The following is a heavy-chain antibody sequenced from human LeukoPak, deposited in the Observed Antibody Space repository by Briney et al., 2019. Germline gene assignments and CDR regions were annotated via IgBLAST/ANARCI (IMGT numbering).Heavy chain of an antibody. Sequence: GGSLRLSCAASGFTFSSYAMSWVRQAPGKGLEWVSAISGSGGSTYYADSVKGRLTISRDNSNNTLDLLMNSLRAEDTAVYYCAKFEDFRNYYYDSSGYYTGDYWGKGTLVTVSS. CDR1: GFTFSSYA. J-gene: IGHJ4*02. CDR3: AKFEDFRNYYYDSSGYYTGDY. CDR2: ISGSGGST. V-gene: IGHV3-23*01. D-gene: IGHD3-22*01.